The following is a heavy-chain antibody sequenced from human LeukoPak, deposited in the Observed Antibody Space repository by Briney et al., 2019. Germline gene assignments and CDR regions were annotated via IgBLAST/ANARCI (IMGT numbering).Heavy chain of an antibody. J-gene: IGHJ4*02. CDR2: INPNSGGT. D-gene: IGHD3-22*01. V-gene: IGHV1-2*02. CDR1: GYTFTSYA. Sequence: GASVKVSCKASGYTFTSYAMNWVRQAPGQGLEWVGWINPNSGGTNYAQKFQGRVTMTRDTSISTAYMELSRLRSDDTAVYYCARDAEMALGTDSSGYRELDYWGQGTLVTVSS. CDR3: ARDAEMALGTDSSGYRELDY.